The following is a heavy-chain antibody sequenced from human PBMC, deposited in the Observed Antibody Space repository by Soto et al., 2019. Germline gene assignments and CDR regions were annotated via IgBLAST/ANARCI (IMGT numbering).Heavy chain of an antibody. Sequence: ASVKVSCKASGYTFTDYSMHWVRQAPGQGLEWMGWIYPDSGGTNYAQKFQGRVTMTRDTSIRTAYMELSRLRSDDTAVYYCARAASDGYDSSGYPKHYFDYWGQGTLVTVSS. V-gene: IGHV1-2*02. CDR2: IYPDSGGT. J-gene: IGHJ4*02. CDR1: GYTFTDYS. D-gene: IGHD3-22*01. CDR3: ARAASDGYDSSGYPKHYFDY.